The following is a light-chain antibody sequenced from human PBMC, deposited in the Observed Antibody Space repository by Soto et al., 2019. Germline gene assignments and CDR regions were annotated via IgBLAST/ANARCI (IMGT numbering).Light chain of an antibody. CDR2: QVS. J-gene: IGKJ4*01. CDR3: MQYFHLHVT. CDR1: QSLSHSDGKTY. V-gene: IGKV2D-29*01. Sequence: DIVLTQTPLSLSVTPGQPASISCKSSQSLSHSDGKTYLYWYLQKPGQPPQLLISQVSNRFSGVPARFSRGRSGADFTLTISPVEVGDVGADYCMQYFHLHVTFGGGTKVEIK.